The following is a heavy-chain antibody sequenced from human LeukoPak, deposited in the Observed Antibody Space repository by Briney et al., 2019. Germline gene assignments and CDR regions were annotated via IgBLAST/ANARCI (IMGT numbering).Heavy chain of an antibody. V-gene: IGHV4-39*01. J-gene: IGHJ4*02. Sequence: PSETLSLTCTVSGGSISSSSYYWGWIRQPPGKGLEWIGSIYYSGSTYYNPSLKSRVTISVDTSKNQFSLKLSSVTAADTAVYYCARQQSIYDILTGYYPYYFEYWGQGTLVTVSS. CDR3: ARQQSIYDILTGYYPYYFEY. D-gene: IGHD3-9*01. CDR2: IYYSGST. CDR1: GGSISSSSYY.